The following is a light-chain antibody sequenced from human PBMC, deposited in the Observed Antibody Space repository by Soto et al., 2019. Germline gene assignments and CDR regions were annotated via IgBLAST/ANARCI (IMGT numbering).Light chain of an antibody. J-gene: IGKJ5*01. V-gene: IGKV1-17*01. CDR2: DAT. CDR1: QGIRND. CDR3: LQHNNYPPIT. Sequence: DIQMTQSPSSLSASVGDRVTITCRASQGIRNDLAWYQQKPGKAPKRLIYDATSLQSGVPSRFSGSGSGTEFPLTISSLQPEDFATYYCLQHNNYPPITVRQETRLEIK.